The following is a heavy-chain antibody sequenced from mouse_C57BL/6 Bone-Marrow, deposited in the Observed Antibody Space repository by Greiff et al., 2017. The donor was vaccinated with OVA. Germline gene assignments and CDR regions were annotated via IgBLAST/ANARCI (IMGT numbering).Heavy chain of an antibody. V-gene: IGHV5-9-1*02. CDR3: TRVIYDYDRYYFDY. CDR2: ISSGGDYI. CDR1: GFTFSSYA. Sequence: EVKLVESGEGLVKPGGSLKLSCAASGFTFSSYAMSWVRQTPEKRLEWVAYISSGGDYIYYADTVKGRFTISRDNARNTLYLQMSSLKSDDTSMYYCTRVIYDYDRYYFDYWGQGTTLTVSS. D-gene: IGHD2-4*01. J-gene: IGHJ2*01.